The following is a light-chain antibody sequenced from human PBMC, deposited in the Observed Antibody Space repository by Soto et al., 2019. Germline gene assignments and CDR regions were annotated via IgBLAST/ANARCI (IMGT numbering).Light chain of an antibody. CDR2: DAS. V-gene: IGKV1-5*01. J-gene: IGKJ4*01. Sequence: DITMTQSPSTLSASVGDRVTITCRASQSISSWLAWYQQKPGKAPKLLIYDASSLESGVPSRFSGSGSDTEFTLTINNLQPDDFATYHCQQYNRYSLTFGGGTKVEIK. CDR3: QQYNRYSLT. CDR1: QSISSW.